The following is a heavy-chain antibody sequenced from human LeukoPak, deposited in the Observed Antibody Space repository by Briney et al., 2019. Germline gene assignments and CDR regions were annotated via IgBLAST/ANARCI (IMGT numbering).Heavy chain of an antibody. CDR3: TRHEWRVHDSSVEDY. J-gene: IGHJ4*02. CDR1: GFTFSGSA. Sequence: GGSLRLSCAASGFTFSGSAMHWVRQASGKGLEWVGRIRSKANSYATAYAASVKGRFTISRDDSKNTAYLQMNSLKTEDTAVYYCTRHEWRVHDSSVEDYWGQGTLVTVSS. V-gene: IGHV3-73*01. CDR2: IRSKANSYAT. D-gene: IGHD3-22*01.